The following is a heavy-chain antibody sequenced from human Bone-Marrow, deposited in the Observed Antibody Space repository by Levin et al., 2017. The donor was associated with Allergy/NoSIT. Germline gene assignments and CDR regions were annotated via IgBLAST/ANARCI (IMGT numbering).Heavy chain of an antibody. CDR3: ARQPRNYSGSESPIWSYYFDY. CDR2: IYYNENT. V-gene: IGHV4-59*08. Sequence: SQTLSLTCSVSGGSVNNYNWNWLRQPPGKGLEWIGYIYYNENTNYNTSLESRVRISIDRSKNQFSLRLSSVTAAHTAVYYCARQPRNYSGSESPIWSYYFDYWGQGTLVTVSS. CDR1: GGSVNNYN. D-gene: IGHD3-10*01. J-gene: IGHJ4*02.